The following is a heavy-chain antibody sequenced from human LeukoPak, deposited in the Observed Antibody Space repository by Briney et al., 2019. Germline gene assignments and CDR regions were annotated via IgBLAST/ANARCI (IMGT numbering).Heavy chain of an antibody. D-gene: IGHD3-3*01. CDR2: IYYSGST. V-gene: IGHV4-59*01. CDR3: ARGLNAFWSGYLNYYYYMDV. CDR1: GGSISSYY. Sequence: SETLSLTCTVSGGSISSYYWSWIRQPPGKGLEWIGYIYYSGSTNYNPSLKSRVTISVDTSKNQFSLKLSSVTAADTAVYYCARGLNAFWSGYLNYYYYMDVWGKGTTVTVSS. J-gene: IGHJ6*03.